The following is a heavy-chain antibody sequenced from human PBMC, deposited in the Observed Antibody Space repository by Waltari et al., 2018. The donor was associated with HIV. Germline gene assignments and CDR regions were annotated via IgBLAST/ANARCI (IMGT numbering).Heavy chain of an antibody. CDR1: GFTFSNYW. V-gene: IGHV3-7*01. CDR2: KKQDESEK. CDR3: ARDGGRRGPFGY. J-gene: IGHJ4*02. D-gene: IGHD3-3*01. Sequence: EVQLVESGGGLVQPGGSLRLSCAASGFTFSNYWMSWVCQAPGKGLGWVANKKQDESEKYYVDYVKGRFTISRDNDKNSVDLQMNSLRAEDTAVYYCARDGGRRGPFGYWGQGTLVTVSS.